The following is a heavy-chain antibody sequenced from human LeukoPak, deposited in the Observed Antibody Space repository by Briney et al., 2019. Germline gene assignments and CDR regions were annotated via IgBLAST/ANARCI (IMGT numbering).Heavy chain of an antibody. CDR1: GFTFSSYG. Sequence: GRSLRLSCAASGFTFSSYGMHWVRQAPGKGLEWVAVIWYDGSNKYYADSVKGRFTISRDNSKNTLYLQMNSLRAEDTAVYYCAREGVVTATFYFDYWGQGTLVTVSS. D-gene: IGHD2-21*02. CDR3: AREGVVTATFYFDY. J-gene: IGHJ4*02. CDR2: IWYDGSNK. V-gene: IGHV3-33*01.